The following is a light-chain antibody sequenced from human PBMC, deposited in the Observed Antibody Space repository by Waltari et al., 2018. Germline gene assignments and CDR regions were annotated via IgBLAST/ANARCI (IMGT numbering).Light chain of an antibody. V-gene: IGKV3-11*01. J-gene: IGKJ5*01. CDR1: QSVSTE. CDR2: DAS. CDR3: QQRTNGPPVT. Sequence: VLTQSPATLSSSPGERATLSCRASQSVSTELAWYQHKPGPAPRLPIYDASNRATGIPARFSGSGSGTDFTLTISSLEPDDFAVYYCQQRTNGPPVTFGQGTRLDLK.